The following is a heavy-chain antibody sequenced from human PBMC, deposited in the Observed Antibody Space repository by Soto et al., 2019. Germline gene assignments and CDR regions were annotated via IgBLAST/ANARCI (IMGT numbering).Heavy chain of an antibody. CDR1: GGSFSGYY. Sequence: QVQLQQWGAGLLKPSETLSLTCAVYGGSFSGYYWSWIRQSPGKGLEWIGEVSHSGGTTYNPSLKSRATMSGDTSKNQFSLRLSSVTDADTAVYYCARGGYNSNGYFDNWGQGTLVTVSS. V-gene: IGHV4-34*01. D-gene: IGHD6-13*01. CDR3: ARGGYNSNGYFDN. CDR2: VSHSGGT. J-gene: IGHJ4*02.